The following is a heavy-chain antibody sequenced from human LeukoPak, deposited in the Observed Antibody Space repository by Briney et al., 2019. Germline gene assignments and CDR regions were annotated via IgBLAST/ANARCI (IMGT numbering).Heavy chain of an antibody. V-gene: IGHV4-30-2*01. CDR1: GGSISSGGCS. CDR2: IYHSGST. Sequence: SQTLSLTCAVSGGSISSGGCSWSWIRQPPGKGLEWNGYIYHSGSTYYNPSLKSRVTISVDRSKNQFSLKLSSVTAAATAGYSFAGRPRIVNYDILTGQMYCFDDWGEGSLVTVSS. CDR3: AGRPRIVNYDILTGQMYCFDD. J-gene: IGHJ4*02. D-gene: IGHD3-9*01.